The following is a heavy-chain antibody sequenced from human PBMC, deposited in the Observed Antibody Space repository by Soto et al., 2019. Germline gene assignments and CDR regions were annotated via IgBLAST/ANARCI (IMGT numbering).Heavy chain of an antibody. J-gene: IGHJ4*02. CDR1: GYTFTSYA. CDR2: INAGNGNT. V-gene: IGHV1-3*01. CDR3: ARSIVVVTALDY. D-gene: IGHD2-21*02. Sequence: QVQLVQSGAEVKKPGASVKVSCKASGYTFTSYAMHWVRQAPGQRLEWMGWINAGNGNTNHSQKFQGRVTITRDTSASKAYMELSSLRSEDTAVYYCARSIVVVTALDYWGQGTLVTVSS.